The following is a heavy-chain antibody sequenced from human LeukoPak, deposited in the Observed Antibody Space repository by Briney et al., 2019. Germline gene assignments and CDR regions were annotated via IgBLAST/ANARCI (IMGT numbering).Heavy chain of an antibody. D-gene: IGHD3-22*01. J-gene: IGHJ4*02. V-gene: IGHV1-69*01. CDR1: GGTFSSYA. Sequence: SVKVSCKASGGTFSSYAISWVRQAPGQGLEWMGGIIPIFGTANYAQKFQGRVTVTADESTSTAYMELSSLRSEDTAVYYCAREAAYDSSLFPDFDYWGQGTLVTVSS. CDR3: AREAAYDSSLFPDFDY. CDR2: IIPIFGTA.